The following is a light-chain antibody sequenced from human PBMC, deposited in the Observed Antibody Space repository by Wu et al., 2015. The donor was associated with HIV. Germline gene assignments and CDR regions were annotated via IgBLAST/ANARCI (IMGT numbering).Light chain of an antibody. CDR1: QGISNF. Sequence: DIQMTQSPSSLSASVGDRVTITCRASQGISNFLAWYQQKPGKPPKVLIYAASTLQSGVPSRFSGSGSGTDFTLTISRLEPEDFAVYYCQHYGSVPFNFGQGPSWKS. J-gene: IGKJ2*01. CDR3: QHYGSVPFN. CDR2: AAS. V-gene: IGKV1-27*01.